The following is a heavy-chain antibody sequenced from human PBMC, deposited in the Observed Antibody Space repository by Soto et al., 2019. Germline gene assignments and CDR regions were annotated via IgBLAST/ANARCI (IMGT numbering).Heavy chain of an antibody. CDR2: IYYSGST. CDR3: ARVGESSSGWPDVSDY. D-gene: IGHD6-19*01. Sequence: SETLSLTCTVSGGSISSYYWSWIRQPPGKGLEWIGYIYYSGSTNYNPSLKSRVTISVDTSKNQFSLKLSSVTAADTAVYYCARVGESSSGWPDVSDYWGQGTLVTVSS. J-gene: IGHJ4*02. CDR1: GGSISSYY. V-gene: IGHV4-59*01.